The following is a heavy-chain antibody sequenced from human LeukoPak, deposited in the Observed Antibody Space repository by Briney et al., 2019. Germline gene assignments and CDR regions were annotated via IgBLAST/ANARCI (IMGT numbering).Heavy chain of an antibody. CDR1: GGSISSSSYY. V-gene: IGHV4-39*01. CDR3: ARLEQQQLVDY. Sequence: SETLSLTCTVSGGSISSSSYYWGWIRQPPGKGLEWFGSIYYSGSTYYNPSLKSRVTISVDTSKNQFSLKLSSVTAADTAVYYCARLEQQQLVDYWGQGTLVTVSS. CDR2: IYYSGST. J-gene: IGHJ4*02. D-gene: IGHD6-13*01.